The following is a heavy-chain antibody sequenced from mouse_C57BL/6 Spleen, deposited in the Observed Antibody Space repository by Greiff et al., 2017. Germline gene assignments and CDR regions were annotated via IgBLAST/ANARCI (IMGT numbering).Heavy chain of an antibody. Sequence: QVQLKESGAELVKPGASVKMSCKASGYTFTTYPIEWMKQNPGKSLEWIGNFHPYNDDTKYNEKFKGKATLTVEKSSSTVYLELSRLTSDDSAVYSCARSYGKTHWYFDVWGTGTTVTGSS. D-gene: IGHD2-1*01. J-gene: IGHJ1*03. CDR2: FHPYNDDT. V-gene: IGHV1-47*01. CDR1: GYTFTTYP. CDR3: ARSYGKTHWYFDV.